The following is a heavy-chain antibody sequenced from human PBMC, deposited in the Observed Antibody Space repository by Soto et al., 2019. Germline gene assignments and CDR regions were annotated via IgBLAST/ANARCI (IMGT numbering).Heavy chain of an antibody. D-gene: IGHD2-21*02. J-gene: IGHJ4*02. CDR2: IYWDDEK. V-gene: IGHV2-5*02. CDR3: AHSFVAVPASRREYFDY. Sequence: QITLKESGPTLVKPTQTLTLTCTFSGFSLSTSGVGVGWIRQPPGKALEWLALIYWDDEKRYSPSLKSRLTSTKATCQLPGVRTRTNGDPVAIATYCRAHSFVAVPASRREYFDYWGQGTLVTVST. CDR1: GFSLSTSGVG.